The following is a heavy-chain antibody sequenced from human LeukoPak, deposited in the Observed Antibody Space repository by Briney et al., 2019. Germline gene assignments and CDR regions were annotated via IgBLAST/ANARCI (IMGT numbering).Heavy chain of an antibody. J-gene: IGHJ4*02. CDR1: GFTVSDVY. D-gene: IGHD2-15*01. CDR3: ARVHCSGGGCSS. CDR2: ICGVGDTI. V-gene: IGHV3-11*01. Sequence: KAGGSLRLSCAASGFTVSDVYMSWIRQDPGKGLEFISYICGVGDTIFSADSLRGRFTTSRDNPQDSLYLQMHSLRAEATAVYYCARVHCSGGGCSSWGQGTLVTVSS.